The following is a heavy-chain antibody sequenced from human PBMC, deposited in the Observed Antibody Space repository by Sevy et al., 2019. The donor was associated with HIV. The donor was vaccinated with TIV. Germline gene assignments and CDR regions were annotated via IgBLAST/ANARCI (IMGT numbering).Heavy chain of an antibody. V-gene: IGHV3-64D*06. CDR3: VKEDGWAGDSDY. D-gene: IGHD7-27*01. J-gene: IGHJ4*02. Sequence: GGSLRLSCSASGFPFSNYAMHWVRQAPGKGLEYVSVISNNGGRTYYAESVKGRFTISRDNSKNTLFLHMSSLRPEDTAVYYGVKEDGWAGDSDYWGQGTLVTVSS. CDR2: ISNNGGRT. CDR1: GFPFSNYA.